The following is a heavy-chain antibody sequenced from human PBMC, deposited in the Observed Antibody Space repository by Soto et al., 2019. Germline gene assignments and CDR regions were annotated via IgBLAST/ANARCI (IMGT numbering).Heavy chain of an antibody. CDR3: ATASNYDYYYYGMDV. V-gene: IGHV3-30*04. D-gene: IGHD4-4*01. J-gene: IGHJ6*02. CDR1: GFTFSSYA. CDR2: ISYDGSNK. Sequence: PGGSLRLSCAASGFTFSSYAMSWVRQAPGKGLEWVAVISYDGSNKYYADSVKGRFTISRDNSKNTLYLQMNSLRAEDTAVYYCATASNYDYYYYGMDVWGQGTTVTVSS.